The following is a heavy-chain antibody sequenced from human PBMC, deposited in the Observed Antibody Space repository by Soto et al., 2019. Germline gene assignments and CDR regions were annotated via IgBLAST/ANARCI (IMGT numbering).Heavy chain of an antibody. CDR1: GFTFSTYG. CDR3: ARDLGELNYGSDYFDY. J-gene: IGHJ4*02. CDR2: MWYDGSNQ. V-gene: IGHV3-33*01. D-gene: IGHD3-10*01. Sequence: GGSLRLSCAPSGFTFSTYGMHCVRQAPGKGREWVAVMWYDGSNQYYAYSVKGRFTISRDNSKNMLYLQMNSLRAEDTAVYYCARDLGELNYGSDYFDYWGQGTQVTVSS.